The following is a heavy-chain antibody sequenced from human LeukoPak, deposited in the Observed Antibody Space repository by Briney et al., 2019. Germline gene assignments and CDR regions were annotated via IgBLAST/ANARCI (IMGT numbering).Heavy chain of an antibody. CDR3: VRGPDEKKLGY. J-gene: IGHJ4*02. CDR2: ISYDGSNK. Sequence: GGSLRLSCAASGFTFSSYGMHWVRQAPGKGLEWVAVISYDGSNKYYADSVKGRFTISRDKSKSTLYLQMHSLRPEDTAVYYCVRGPDEKKLGYWGQGTLVTVSS. D-gene: IGHD3-16*01. CDR1: GFTFSSYG. V-gene: IGHV3-30*03.